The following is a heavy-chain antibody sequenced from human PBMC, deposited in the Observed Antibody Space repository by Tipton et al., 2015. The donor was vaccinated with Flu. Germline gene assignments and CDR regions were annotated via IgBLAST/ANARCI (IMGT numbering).Heavy chain of an antibody. CDR1: GYSISSGYY. J-gene: IGHJ4*02. CDR3: ARVKHGDYFDY. V-gene: IGHV4-38-2*02. Sequence: LRLSCTVSGYSISSGYYWGWIRQPPGKGLEWIGSIYHSGSTYYNPSLKSRVTISVDTSKNQFPLKLSSVTAADTAVYYCARVKHGDYFDYWGQGTLVTVSS. D-gene: IGHD4-17*01. CDR2: IYHSGST.